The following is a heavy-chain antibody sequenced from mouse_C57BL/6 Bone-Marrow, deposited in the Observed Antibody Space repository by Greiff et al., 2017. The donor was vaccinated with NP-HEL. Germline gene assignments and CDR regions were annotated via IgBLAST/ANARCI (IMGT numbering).Heavy chain of an antibody. CDR2: IDPSDSYT. CDR3: AREGYYGSSYWFAY. Sequence: VQLQESGAELVMPGASVKLSCKASGYTFTSYWMRWVKQRPGQGLEWIGEIDPSDSYTNYNQKFKGKSTLTVDKSSSTAYMQLSSLTSEDSAVYYCAREGYYGSSYWFAYWGQGTLVTVSA. CDR1: GYTFTSYW. J-gene: IGHJ3*01. V-gene: IGHV1-69*01. D-gene: IGHD1-1*01.